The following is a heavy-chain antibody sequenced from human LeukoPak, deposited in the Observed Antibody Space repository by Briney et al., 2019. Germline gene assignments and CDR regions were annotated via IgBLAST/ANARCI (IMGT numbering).Heavy chain of an antibody. Sequence: SETLSLTCTVSGGSISGQYWSWIRQPPGKGLEWIGFVSYSGSTNYNPSLNGRITISLDTSKNQFSLRLNSVTAADTAVYYCARGGASSRYFDYWGQGTLVTVSS. V-gene: IGHV4-59*11. D-gene: IGHD1-26*01. CDR2: VSYSGST. CDR3: ARGGASSRYFDY. CDR1: GGSISGQY. J-gene: IGHJ4*02.